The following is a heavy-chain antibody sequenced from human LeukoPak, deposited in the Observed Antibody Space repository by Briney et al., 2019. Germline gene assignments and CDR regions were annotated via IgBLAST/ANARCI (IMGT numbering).Heavy chain of an antibody. CDR2: IYYSGST. D-gene: IGHD6-19*01. CDR3: ARRRRYSSGWYQGEYYFDY. V-gene: IGHV4-39*07. Sequence: SETLSLTCTVSGGSISSNTYYWGWIRQPPGKGLEWIGSIYYSGSTYYNPSLKSRVTISVDTSKNQFSLKLSSVTAADTAVYYCARRRRYSSGWYQGEYYFDYWGQGTVVTVSS. J-gene: IGHJ4*02. CDR1: GGSISSNTYY.